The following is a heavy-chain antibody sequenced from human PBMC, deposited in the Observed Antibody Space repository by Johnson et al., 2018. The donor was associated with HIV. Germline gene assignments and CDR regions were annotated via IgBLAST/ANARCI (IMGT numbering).Heavy chain of an antibody. CDR2: ISYDGSNK. CDR3: ARLTWDQNRGWDAFDI. D-gene: IGHD1-26*01. V-gene: IGHV3-30*14. Sequence: QVQLVESGGGLVQPGGSLRLSCAASGFTFSSYAMHWVRQAPGKGLEWVAVISYDGSNKYYADSVKGRFTISRDNSKNTLYLQMNSLRAEDTAVYYCARLTWDQNRGWDAFDIWGQGTMVTVSS. CDR1: GFTFSSYA. J-gene: IGHJ3*02.